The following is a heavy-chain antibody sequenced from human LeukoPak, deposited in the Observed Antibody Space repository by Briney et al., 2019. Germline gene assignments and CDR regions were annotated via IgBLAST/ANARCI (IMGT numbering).Heavy chain of an antibody. CDR3: ARDAYYYDSSGYYKSNDY. Sequence: GGSLRLSCAASGFTVSSNYMSWVRQAPGKGQEWVSVIYSGGSTYYADSVKGRFTISRDNSKNTLYLQMNSLRAEDTAVYYCARDAYYYDSSGYYKSNDYWGQGTLVTVSS. CDR2: IYSGGST. D-gene: IGHD3-22*01. CDR1: GFTVSSNY. V-gene: IGHV3-53*01. J-gene: IGHJ4*02.